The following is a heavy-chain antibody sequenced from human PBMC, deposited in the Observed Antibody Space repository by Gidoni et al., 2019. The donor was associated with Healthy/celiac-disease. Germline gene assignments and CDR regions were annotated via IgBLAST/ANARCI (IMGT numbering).Heavy chain of an antibody. J-gene: IGHJ3*02. CDR2: ISYDGSNK. CDR1: GFTFRSYA. Sequence: QVQLVESGGGVVQPGRSLRLSCAASGFTFRSYAMHWVRQAPGKGLEWVAVISYDGSNKYYADSVKGRFTISRDNSKNTLYLQMNSLRAEDTAVYYCASSIVVVPAAMPVAFDIWGQGTMVTVSS. D-gene: IGHD2-2*01. V-gene: IGHV3-30-3*01. CDR3: ASSIVVVPAAMPVAFDI.